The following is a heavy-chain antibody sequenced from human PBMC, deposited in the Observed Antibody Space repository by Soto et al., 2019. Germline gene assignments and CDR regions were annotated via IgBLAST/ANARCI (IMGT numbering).Heavy chain of an antibody. V-gene: IGHV1-18*01. CDR2: ISGYSGNT. D-gene: IGHD6-6*01. CDR1: GYTFSSYG. J-gene: IGHJ4*02. Sequence: XSVKVSCKASGYTFSSYGINWVRQARGQGLEWLGWISGYSGNTMYAQKFRDRVTMTTDTSTSTVYMELRSLRSDDTAFYYCARDGIAARPTPDYWRQGTLVTVSS. CDR3: ARDGIAARPTPDY.